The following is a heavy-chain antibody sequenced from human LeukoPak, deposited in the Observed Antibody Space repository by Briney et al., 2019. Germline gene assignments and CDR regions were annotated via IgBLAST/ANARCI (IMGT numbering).Heavy chain of an antibody. Sequence: SETLSLTCAVYGGSFSGYYWSWIRQPPGKGLEWIGEINHSGSTNYNPSLKSRVTISVDTSKNQFSLKLSSVTAADTAVYYCARHGKGYSGYDSRLSPFDYWGQGTLVTVSS. V-gene: IGHV4-34*01. CDR1: GGSFSGYY. J-gene: IGHJ4*02. CDR2: INHSGST. D-gene: IGHD5-12*01. CDR3: ARHGKGYSGYDSRLSPFDY.